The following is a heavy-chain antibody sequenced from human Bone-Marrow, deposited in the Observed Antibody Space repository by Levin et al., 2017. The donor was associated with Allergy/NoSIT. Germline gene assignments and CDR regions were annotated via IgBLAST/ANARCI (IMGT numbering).Heavy chain of an antibody. CDR1: GFTFSTYT. CDR2: ISGSGSST. J-gene: IGHJ6*02. CDR3: ARDSRFSRPRLVFNWVAHDYYYSGMDV. D-gene: IGHD2-21*02. Sequence: GESLKISCAASGFTFSTYTMNWVRQAPGKGLEWISSISGSGSSTGYAESVQGRFAISRDNARNSLYLQLNSLRIEDTAVYYCARDSRFSRPRLVFNWVAHDYYYSGMDVWGQGTTVTVSS. V-gene: IGHV3-48*01.